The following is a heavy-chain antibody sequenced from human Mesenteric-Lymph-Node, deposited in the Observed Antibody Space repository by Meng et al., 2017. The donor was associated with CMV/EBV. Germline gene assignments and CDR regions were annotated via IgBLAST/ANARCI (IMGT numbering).Heavy chain of an antibody. D-gene: IGHD2-2*01. V-gene: IGHV3-30-3*01. CDR1: GFTFSDHA. J-gene: IGHJ5*01. CDR3: ARVSRYQLLYHWFDS. CDR2: LSYDGGYG. Sequence: GESLKISCVASGFTFSDHALHWVRQAPGKGLEWVAALSYDGGYGYYADSVKGRFTISRDNSKNTLFLQMNSLRAEDTAVYYYARVSRYQLLYHWFDSWGQGTLVTVSS.